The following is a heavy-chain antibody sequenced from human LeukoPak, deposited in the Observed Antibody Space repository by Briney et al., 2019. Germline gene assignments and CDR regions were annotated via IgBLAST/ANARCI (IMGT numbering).Heavy chain of an antibody. D-gene: IGHD2-2*01. Sequence: GGSLRLSCAASGFTFSDYNMSWIRQAPGKGLEWVSYISSSSSTIYYADSVKGRFTISRDNAKNSLYLQMNSLRAEDTAVYYCARVEAAASYGMDVWGKGPTVTVSS. CDR3: ARVEAAASYGMDV. J-gene: IGHJ6*04. CDR1: GFTFSDYN. CDR2: ISSSSSTI. V-gene: IGHV3-11*01.